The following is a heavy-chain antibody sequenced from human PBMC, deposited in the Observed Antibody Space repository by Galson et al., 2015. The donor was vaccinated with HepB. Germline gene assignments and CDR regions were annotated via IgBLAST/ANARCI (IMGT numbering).Heavy chain of an antibody. CDR1: GFTFSDYA. V-gene: IGHV3-23*01. Sequence: SLRLSCAASGFTFSDYAMTWVRQAPGKGLEWVSTITGSGGSTYYADSVKGRFTISRDNAKNSLYLQMNSLRAEDTAVYYCARLRPTRKGYCSSTSCSGTYYYGMDVWGQGTTVTVSS. D-gene: IGHD2-2*01. CDR2: ITGSGGST. CDR3: ARLRPTRKGYCSSTSCSGTYYYGMDV. J-gene: IGHJ6*02.